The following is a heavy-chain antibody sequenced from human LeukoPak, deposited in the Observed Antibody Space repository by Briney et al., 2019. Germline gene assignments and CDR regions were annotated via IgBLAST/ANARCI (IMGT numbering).Heavy chain of an antibody. J-gene: IGHJ4*02. D-gene: IGHD1-26*01. CDR3: ARGSGSYYPRSDY. V-gene: IGHV3-23*01. CDR2: ITAGGGIT. CDR1: GFTFSNYP. Sequence: GGSLRLSCAASGFTFSNYPMSWVRQAPGKGLEWVSLITAGGGITYYADSVKGRFTISRDNSRDTLYLQMHSLSAEDTAVYYCARGSGSYYPRSDYWGQGTLVTVSS.